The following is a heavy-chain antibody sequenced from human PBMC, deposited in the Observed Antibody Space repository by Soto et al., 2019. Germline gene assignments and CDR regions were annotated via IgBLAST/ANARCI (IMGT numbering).Heavy chain of an antibody. CDR3: AREMYTIRGSPFDY. Sequence: ASVKVYCRSSGYPFTSYYVHWVRQAPGQGLEWMGFINTSDGSTSYPQKFQGRVTITRDTSTSTVYMEVSSLRSDDTAVYYCAREMYTIRGSPFDYWGQRTLVTVSS. J-gene: IGHJ4*02. D-gene: IGHD3-16*01. CDR2: INTSDGST. V-gene: IGHV1-46*01. CDR1: GYPFTSYY.